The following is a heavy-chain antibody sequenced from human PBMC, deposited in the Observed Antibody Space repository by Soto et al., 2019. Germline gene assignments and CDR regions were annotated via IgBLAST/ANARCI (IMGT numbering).Heavy chain of an antibody. J-gene: IGHJ6*02. CDR2: INPNSGGT. CDR3: AREGAYDSSPYYYGMDV. CDR1: GYTFTGYY. Sequence: ASVNVSCKXSGYTFTGYYMHWVRQAPGQGREWMGWINPNSGGTNYAQKFQGWVTMTRDTSISTAYMELSRLRSDDTAVYYCAREGAYDSSPYYYGMDVWGQGTTVTVS. V-gene: IGHV1-2*04. D-gene: IGHD3-22*01.